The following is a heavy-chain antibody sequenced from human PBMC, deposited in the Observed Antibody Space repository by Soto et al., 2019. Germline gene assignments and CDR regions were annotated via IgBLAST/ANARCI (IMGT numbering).Heavy chain of an antibody. CDR2: IYYSGST. J-gene: IGHJ6*03. D-gene: IGHD6-13*01. V-gene: IGHV4-59*08. CDR1: EGSSSSFY. Sequence: SETLSLPCTVSEGSSSSFYGRRILKPPRKGLEWIGYIYYSGSTNYNPSLKSRVTISVDTSKNQFSLKLSSVTAADTAVYYCASRAGRHSSSWYLYMDVWGKGTTVTVSS. CDR3: ASRAGRHSSSWYLYMDV.